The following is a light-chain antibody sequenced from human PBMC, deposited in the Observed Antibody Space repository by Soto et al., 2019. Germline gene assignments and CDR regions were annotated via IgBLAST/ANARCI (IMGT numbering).Light chain of an antibody. CDR3: QQYGNSPWT. Sequence: EIVLTQSPGTLSLSPGERATLSCRASQSVSNNYLAWYQQRHGQAPRLLTYGASSRAIGIPDRFSGSGSGTDFTLTINRLEPEDFAVYYCQQYGNSPWTFGQGTKVEIK. J-gene: IGKJ1*01. V-gene: IGKV3-20*01. CDR1: QSVSNNY. CDR2: GAS.